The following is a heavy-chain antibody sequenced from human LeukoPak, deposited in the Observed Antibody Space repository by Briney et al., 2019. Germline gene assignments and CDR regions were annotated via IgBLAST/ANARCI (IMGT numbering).Heavy chain of an antibody. V-gene: IGHV4-59*08. J-gene: IGHJ4*02. CDR3: ARAVSGRFDY. CDR2: IYYSGTT. Sequence: SETLSLTCTVSGGSISSYYWSWIRQPPGKGLEWIGYIYYSGTTNYNPSLNSRVTISVDTSKNQFSLRLSSVTAADTAIYYCARAVSGRFDYWGQGTLVTVSS. D-gene: IGHD6-19*01. CDR1: GGSISSYY.